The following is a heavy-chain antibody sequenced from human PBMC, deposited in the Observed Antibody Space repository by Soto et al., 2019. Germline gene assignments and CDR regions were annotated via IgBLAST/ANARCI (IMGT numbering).Heavy chain of an antibody. D-gene: IGHD2-2*01. CDR3: AREIVVARGASYFDY. CDR1: GFTFSSNW. CDR2: IRQDGSEK. Sequence: GGSLRLSCVGSGFTFSSNWMTWIRQAPGKGLEWVGNIRQDGSEKNYVDSVKGRFTISRDNAKNSLYLQMNSLRAEDTAVYYCAREIVVARGASYFDYWGPGTMVTVSS. J-gene: IGHJ4*02. V-gene: IGHV3-7*04.